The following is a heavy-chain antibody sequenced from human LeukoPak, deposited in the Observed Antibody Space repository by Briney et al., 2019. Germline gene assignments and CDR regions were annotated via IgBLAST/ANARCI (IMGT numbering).Heavy chain of an antibody. Sequence: GGSLRLSCEASGLTFGDYWMTWVRQAPGKGLECVANIKQDGSENHYVDSVKGRFTISRDNAKNSLSLQMNSLRAEDTAVYYCATYWRYFDWLLSDIRGLGTMVTVSS. J-gene: IGHJ3*02. V-gene: IGHV3-7*05. CDR2: IKQDGSEN. CDR3: ATYWRYFDWLLSDI. CDR1: GLTFGDYW. D-gene: IGHD3-9*01.